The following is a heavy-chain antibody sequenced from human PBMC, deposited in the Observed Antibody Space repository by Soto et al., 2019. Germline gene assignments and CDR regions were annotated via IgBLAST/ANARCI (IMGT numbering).Heavy chain of an antibody. CDR1: GYTFTNFG. Sequence: QVQLVQSGAEVKKPGASVKVSCKASGYTFTNFGFNWVRQAPGQGLEWMGWISAYNGNTNYAQKLQGRITLTTDTSTSTAYMELKSLRSDDTALYYRAIRGALRYFDWLLYYWGQGTLVTVSS. J-gene: IGHJ4*02. V-gene: IGHV1-18*01. CDR2: ISAYNGNT. D-gene: IGHD3-9*01. CDR3: AIRGALRYFDWLLYY.